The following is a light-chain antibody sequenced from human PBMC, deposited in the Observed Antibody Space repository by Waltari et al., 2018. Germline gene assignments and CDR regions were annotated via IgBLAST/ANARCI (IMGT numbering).Light chain of an antibody. CDR2: SFS. J-gene: IGLJ2*01. CDR3: KSYATTLSAVV. Sequence: QSVLTQPPSVSGAHGQTVTIASRVTQSNHRSGFCFQLYQQVPGTAPKLLLHSFSNRPSGVSDRFSGFKSGASASLVITGLQAEDEAMYYCKSYATTLSAVVFGGGTRLTV. V-gene: IGLV1-40*01. CDR1: QSNHRSGFC.